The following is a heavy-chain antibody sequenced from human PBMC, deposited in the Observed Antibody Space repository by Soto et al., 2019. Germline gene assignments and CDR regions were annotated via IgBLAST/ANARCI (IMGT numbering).Heavy chain of an antibody. J-gene: IGHJ1*01. CDR3: AIKDCTNDVCLEAAVTVGGALES. CDR2: ISSDGTTT. Sequence: EVQLVQSGGGLAQPGKSLRLSCAASGFTFRKFWMHWVRQVPGKGPVWVSYISSDGTTTDYADSVKGRFTISRDNAKDTLYLQMDSMSAEDTAVYYCAIKDCTNDVCLEAAVTVGGALESWGQGTLVTVSS. CDR1: GFTFRKFW. D-gene: IGHD2-8*01. V-gene: IGHV3-74*01.